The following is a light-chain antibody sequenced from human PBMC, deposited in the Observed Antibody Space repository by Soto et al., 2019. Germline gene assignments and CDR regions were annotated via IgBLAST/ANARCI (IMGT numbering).Light chain of an antibody. CDR2: AAS. Sequence: IRMTQSPSTLSASLGDRVTITCRASQSISSWLAWYQQRPGKAPKLLIYAASTLQVGVPSRFSGSGFGTDFNLTISSLQTEDSATYFCQQANSLPITFGQGTRLEIK. J-gene: IGKJ5*01. CDR1: QSISSW. CDR3: QQANSLPIT. V-gene: IGKV1-12*01.